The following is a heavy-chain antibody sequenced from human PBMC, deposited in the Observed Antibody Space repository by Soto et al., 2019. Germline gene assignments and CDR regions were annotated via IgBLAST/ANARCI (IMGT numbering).Heavy chain of an antibody. V-gene: IGHV3-7*01. D-gene: IGHD6-13*01. CDR1: GFSLSTYW. CDR2: IKQDGSQI. CDR3: ARAIANVDSY. J-gene: IGHJ4*02. Sequence: GGSLRLSCAAYGFSLSTYWVSWVRQAPGKGLEWVANIKQDGSQIYYVDSVKGRFTLSRDNAKNSVYLQMNGLRAEDSAMYYCARAIANVDSYWGQGTLVTVSS.